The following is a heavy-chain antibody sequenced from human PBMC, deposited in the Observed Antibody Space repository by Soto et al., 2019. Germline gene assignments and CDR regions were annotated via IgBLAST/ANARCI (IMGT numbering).Heavy chain of an antibody. CDR3: AASCLGNYYGMDV. D-gene: IGHD2-15*01. J-gene: IGHJ6*02. CDR1: GYSFTSYW. Sequence: GESLKSSCKGSGYSFTSYWIGWVRQMPGKGLEWMGIIYPGDSDTRYSPSFQGQVTISADKSISTAYLQWSSLKASDTAMYYCAASCLGNYYGMDVWGQGTTVTVSS. V-gene: IGHV5-51*01. CDR2: IYPGDSDT.